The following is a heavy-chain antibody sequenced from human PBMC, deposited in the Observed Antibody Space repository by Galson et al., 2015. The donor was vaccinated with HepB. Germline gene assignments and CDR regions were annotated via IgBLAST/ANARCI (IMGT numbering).Heavy chain of an antibody. D-gene: IGHD2-8*01. CDR1: GFTFSSYW. Sequence: SLRLSCAASGFTFSSYWMHWVRQAPGKGLVWVSRINSDGSSTSYADSVKGRFTISRDNAKNTLYLQMNSLRAEDTAVYYCAREGTDHCTNGVCFRSGWFDPWGQGSLVNVSS. V-gene: IGHV3-74*01. CDR2: INSDGSST. J-gene: IGHJ5*02. CDR3: AREGTDHCTNGVCFRSGWFDP.